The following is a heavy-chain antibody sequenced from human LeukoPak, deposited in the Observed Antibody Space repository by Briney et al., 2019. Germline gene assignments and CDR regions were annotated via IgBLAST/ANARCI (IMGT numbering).Heavy chain of an antibody. J-gene: IGHJ1*01. CDR3: ARLYYSSSWYPGYFQH. Sequence: GESLKISCKASGYSFPNFWIGWVRQMPGKGLEWMGIIYPGDSDTRYSPSFQGQVTISADKSISTAYLQWSSLKASDTAMYYCARLYYSSSWYPGYFQHWGQGTLVTVSS. CDR2: IYPGDSDT. V-gene: IGHV5-51*01. D-gene: IGHD6-13*01. CDR1: GYSFPNFW.